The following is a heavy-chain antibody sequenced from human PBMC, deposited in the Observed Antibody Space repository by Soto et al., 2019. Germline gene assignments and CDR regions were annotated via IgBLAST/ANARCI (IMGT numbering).Heavy chain of an antibody. V-gene: IGHV2-5*02. Sequence: QITLKESGPTLVKPTQTLTLTCTFSGFSLSTSGVGVGWIRQPPGKALEWLALIYWDDDKRYSPSLKSRLTITKATSKNQVVLTMTNMDPVDTATYYCAHSSLHDDILTGLNSENWFDPWGQGTLVTVSS. CDR1: GFSLSTSGVG. CDR2: IYWDDDK. D-gene: IGHD3-9*01. CDR3: AHSSLHDDILTGLNSENWFDP. J-gene: IGHJ5*02.